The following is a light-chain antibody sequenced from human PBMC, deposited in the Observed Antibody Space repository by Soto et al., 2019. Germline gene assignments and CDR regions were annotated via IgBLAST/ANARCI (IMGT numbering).Light chain of an antibody. CDR1: SGDIGGYNF. CDR2: EVS. V-gene: IGLV2-14*01. Sequence: QSVLTQPASVSGSPGQSITISCTGTSGDIGGYNFVSWYQQHPGKAPKVIIYEVSNRPSGVSNRFSGSKSGNTAYLTISGLKAEDEADYYCNSYTSTSARVFGGGTKLTVL. J-gene: IGLJ3*02. CDR3: NSYTSTSARV.